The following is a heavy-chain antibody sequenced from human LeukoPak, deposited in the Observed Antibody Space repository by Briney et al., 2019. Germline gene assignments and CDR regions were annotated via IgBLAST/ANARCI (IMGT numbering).Heavy chain of an antibody. Sequence: SETLSLTCAVSGGSISSSNWWSWVRQPPGKGLEWIGEIYHSGSTYYNPSLKSRVTISVDTSKNQFSLKLSSVTAADTAVYYCASRYSGSYRRSNWFDPWGQGTLVTVSS. J-gene: IGHJ5*02. D-gene: IGHD1-26*01. V-gene: IGHV4-4*02. CDR3: ASRYSGSYRRSNWFDP. CDR2: IYHSGST. CDR1: GGSISSSNW.